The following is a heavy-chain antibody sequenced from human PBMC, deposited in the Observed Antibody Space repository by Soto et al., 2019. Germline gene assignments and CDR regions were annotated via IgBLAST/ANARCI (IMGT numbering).Heavy chain of an antibody. CDR3: ARDGGCSGGSCYLYYYGMAV. D-gene: IGHD2-15*01. CDR2: IFYSENT. CDR1: GDSVTSGSHY. V-gene: IGHV4-61*01. Sequence: SETLSLTCTVSGDSVTSGSHYWSWIRQPPGKGLEYIGYIFYSENTSYNPSLKSRVTISVDTSKNQFSLKLSSVTAADTAEYYCARDGGCSGGSCYLYYYGMAVCGQGTTGTVSS. J-gene: IGHJ6*02.